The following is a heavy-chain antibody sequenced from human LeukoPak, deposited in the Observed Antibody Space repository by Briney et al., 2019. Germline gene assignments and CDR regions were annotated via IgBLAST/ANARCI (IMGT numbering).Heavy chain of an antibody. D-gene: IGHD3-9*01. CDR3: ARWVLRYFDWLLYSDAFDI. CDR1: GGSFSGYY. CDR2: INHSGST. V-gene: IGHV4-34*01. Sequence: PSETLSLTCAVYGGSFSGYYWSWSRQPPGKGLEWIGEINHSGSTNYNPSLKSRVTISVDTSKNQFSLKLSSVTAADTAVYYCARWVLRYFDWLLYSDAFDIWGQGTMVTVSS. J-gene: IGHJ3*02.